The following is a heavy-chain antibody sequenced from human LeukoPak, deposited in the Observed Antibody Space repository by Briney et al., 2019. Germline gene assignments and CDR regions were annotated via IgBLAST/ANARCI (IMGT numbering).Heavy chain of an antibody. J-gene: IGHJ6*02. CDR3: ARERWHCRVNCYSVYYYALDV. Sequence: ASVKVSCKGSGYTFTNYAVHWVRQAPGQRLEWLGWINPGNGDTKYSQNFQGRVTVTSDTSAATACVELNSLTSEDTAVYYCARERWHCRVNCYSVYYYALDVWGQGTTVTVSS. D-gene: IGHD2-15*01. CDR2: INPGNGDT. V-gene: IGHV1-3*01. CDR1: GYTFTNYA.